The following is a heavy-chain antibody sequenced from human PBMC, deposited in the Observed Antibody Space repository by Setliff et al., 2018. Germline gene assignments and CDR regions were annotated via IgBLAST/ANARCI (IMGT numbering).Heavy chain of an antibody. CDR3: VTDPPFSGWSFDS. CDR1: GFTFNTHA. J-gene: IGHJ4*02. Sequence: PGGSLRLSCAASGFTFNTHAMHWVRQAPGKGLEWVAMIWSDAINTFYLGSVKGRFTISRDNSQNMMYLQMNSLRAEDTAMYYSVTDPPFSGWSFDSWGQGTLVTVSS. V-gene: IGHV3-33*08. D-gene: IGHD6-19*01. CDR2: IWSDAINT.